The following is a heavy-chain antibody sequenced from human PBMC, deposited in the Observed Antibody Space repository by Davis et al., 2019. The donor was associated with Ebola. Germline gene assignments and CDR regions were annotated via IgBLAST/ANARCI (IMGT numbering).Heavy chain of an antibody. Sequence: PSETLSLTCTVSGGSISSGGYYWSWIRQHPGKGLEWIGYIYYSGSTYYNPSLKSRVTISVDPSKNQFSLKLSSVTAADTAVYYCARAPSYTYCSSTSCLPDSPDYWGQGTLVTVSS. CDR1: GGSISSGGYY. J-gene: IGHJ4*02. CDR3: ARAPSYTYCSSTSCLPDSPDY. D-gene: IGHD2-2*01. V-gene: IGHV4-31*03. CDR2: IYYSGST.